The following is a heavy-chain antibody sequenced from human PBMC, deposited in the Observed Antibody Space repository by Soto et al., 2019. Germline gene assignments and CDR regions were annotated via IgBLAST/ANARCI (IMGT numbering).Heavy chain of an antibody. D-gene: IGHD6-19*01. CDR1: GFTFSSYG. CDR2: IWYDGSNK. V-gene: IGHV3-33*01. CDR3: ARTGSSGWYFDY. Sequence: QVQLVESGGGVVQPGRSLRLSCAASGFTFSSYGMHWVRQAPGKGLEWVAVIWYDGSNKYYADSVKGRFTISRDNSKNTLYLQMNSLRAEDTAVYYCARTGSSGWYFDYWGQGTLGTVSS. J-gene: IGHJ4*02.